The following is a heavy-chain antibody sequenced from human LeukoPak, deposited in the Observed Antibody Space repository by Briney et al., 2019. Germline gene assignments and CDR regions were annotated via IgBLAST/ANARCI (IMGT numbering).Heavy chain of an antibody. CDR2: IKQDGSEK. CDR1: GFTFSSYW. J-gene: IGHJ6*03. CDR3: ARSRLNYYYYYMDV. V-gene: IGHV3-7*01. Sequence: GGSLRLSCAASGFTFSSYWMSWVRQAPGKGLEWVANIKQDGSEKYYVDSVKGRFTVSRDNAKNSLYLQMNSLRAEDTAVYYCARSRLNYYYYYMDVWGKGTTVTVSS.